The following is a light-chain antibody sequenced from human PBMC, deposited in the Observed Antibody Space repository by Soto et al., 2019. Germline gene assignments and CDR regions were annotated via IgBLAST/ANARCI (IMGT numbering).Light chain of an antibody. CDR1: SSNIGSNY. Sequence: QSVLTQPPSASGTPGQRVTISCSGSSSNIGSNYVYWYQQLPGTVPQLLIYRNSERPSGVPVRFSGSKSGTSASLAISGLRSEDESDSYCAAWDDSLSGVVFGGGTKLTVL. V-gene: IGLV1-47*01. CDR2: RNS. CDR3: AAWDDSLSGVV. J-gene: IGLJ2*01.